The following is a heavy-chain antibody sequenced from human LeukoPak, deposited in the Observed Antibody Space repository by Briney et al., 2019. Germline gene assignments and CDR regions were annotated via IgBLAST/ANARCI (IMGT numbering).Heavy chain of an antibody. D-gene: IGHD3-10*01. CDR2: ISGSGGST. Sequence: GGSLRLSCAASGFTFSSYAMSWVRQAPGKGLEWVSAISGSGGSTYYADSVKGRFTIPRDNSKNTLYLQMNGLRAEDTAVYYCAKMPLWFGEFLNNDYWGQGTLVTVSS. CDR1: GFTFSSYA. J-gene: IGHJ4*02. CDR3: AKMPLWFGEFLNNDY. V-gene: IGHV3-23*01.